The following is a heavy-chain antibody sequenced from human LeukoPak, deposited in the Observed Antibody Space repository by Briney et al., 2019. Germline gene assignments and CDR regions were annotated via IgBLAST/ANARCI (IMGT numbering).Heavy chain of an antibody. Sequence: ASVEVSCKASGGTFSSYAISWVRQAPGQGLEWMGGIIPIFGTANYAQKFQGRVTITADESTSTAYMELSSLRSEDTAVYYCARGPSGYYVPWGQGTLVTVSS. CDR1: GGTFSSYA. D-gene: IGHD3-22*01. CDR2: IIPIFGTA. V-gene: IGHV1-69*13. CDR3: ARGPSGYYVP. J-gene: IGHJ5*02.